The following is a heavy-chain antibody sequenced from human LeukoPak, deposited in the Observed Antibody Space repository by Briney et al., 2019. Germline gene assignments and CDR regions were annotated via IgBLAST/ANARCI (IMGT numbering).Heavy chain of an antibody. CDR3: ARDHCSSTSCYRRY. CDR1: GFTFDDYA. Sequence: GGSLRLSCAASGFTFDDYAMHWVRQAPGKGLEWVSGISWNSGSIGYADSVKGRFTISRDNSKNTLYLQMNSLRAEDTAVYYCARDHCSSTSCYRRYWGQGTLVTVSS. V-gene: IGHV3-9*01. D-gene: IGHD2-2*01. J-gene: IGHJ4*02. CDR2: ISWNSGSI.